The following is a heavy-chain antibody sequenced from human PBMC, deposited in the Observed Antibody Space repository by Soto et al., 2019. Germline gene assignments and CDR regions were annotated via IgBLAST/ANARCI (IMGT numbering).Heavy chain of an antibody. Sequence: GGSLRLSCAASGFIFSSFGMHWVRQAPGKGLEWVAVIWYHGNSMYYAESVKGRFTVSRDNSKNMLYLQMNNLRAEDTAVYYCARYKSGHSDYWGKGTLVTVS. D-gene: IGHD5-12*01. J-gene: IGHJ4*02. V-gene: IGHV3-33*01. CDR2: IWYHGNSM. CDR3: ARYKSGHSDY. CDR1: GFIFSSFG.